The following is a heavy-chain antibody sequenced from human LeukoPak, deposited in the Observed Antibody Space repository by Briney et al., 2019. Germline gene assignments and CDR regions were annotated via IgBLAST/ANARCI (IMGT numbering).Heavy chain of an antibody. V-gene: IGHV3-33*01. J-gene: IGHJ4*02. CDR1: GFTYRNYC. Sequence: GRSLRLSCAASGFTYRNYCMHCVSQAPGKGLEGVAVIWYDGSNKYYAEAVKGRFTISRDNSKNTLYLQMNSLRAEDTAVYYCARDPNISGNYYTLDYWGQGTLVTVSS. CDR3: ARDPNISGNYYTLDY. D-gene: IGHD1-26*01. CDR2: IWYDGSNK.